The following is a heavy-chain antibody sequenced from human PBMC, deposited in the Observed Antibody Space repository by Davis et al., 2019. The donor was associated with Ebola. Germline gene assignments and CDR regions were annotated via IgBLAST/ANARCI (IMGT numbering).Heavy chain of an antibody. CDR1: GGTFSSYA. J-gene: IGHJ6*02. Sequence: SVKVSCKASGGTFSSYAISWVRQAPGQGLEWMGGIIPIFGTANYAQKFQGRVTITADESTSTAYMELSSLRSEDTAVYYCAKEYSSSSRYYYGMDVWGQGTTVTVSS. D-gene: IGHD6-6*01. CDR2: IIPIFGTA. V-gene: IGHV1-69*13. CDR3: AKEYSSSSRYYYGMDV.